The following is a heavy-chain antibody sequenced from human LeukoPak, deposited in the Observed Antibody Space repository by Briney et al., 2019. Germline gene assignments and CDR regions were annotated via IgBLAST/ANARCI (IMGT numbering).Heavy chain of an antibody. CDR1: GGSLSGYY. V-gene: IGHV4-34*01. CDR3: ARGRMVLWFGELLSWFDP. Sequence: PSETLSLTCAVYGGSLSGYYWSWIRQPPGKGLEWIGEINHSGSTNFNPSLKSRVTISVDTPKNQFSLKMSSVTAADTAVYYCARGRMVLWFGELLSWFDPWGQGTLVTVSS. CDR2: INHSGST. J-gene: IGHJ5*02. D-gene: IGHD3-10*01.